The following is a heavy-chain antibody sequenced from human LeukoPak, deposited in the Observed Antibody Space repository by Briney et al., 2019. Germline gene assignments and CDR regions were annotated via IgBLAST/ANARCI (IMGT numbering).Heavy chain of an antibody. V-gene: IGHV3-23*01. CDR3: AKESQQGSITIFGVVILDLFDY. D-gene: IGHD3-3*01. CDR1: GFTFSSYA. Sequence: PGGSLRLSCAASGFTFSSYAMSWVRQAPGKGLEWVSAISGSGGSTYYADSVKGRFTISRDNSKNTLYLQMNSLRAEDTAVYYCAKESQQGSITIFGVVILDLFDYWGQGTLVTVSS. J-gene: IGHJ4*02. CDR2: ISGSGGST.